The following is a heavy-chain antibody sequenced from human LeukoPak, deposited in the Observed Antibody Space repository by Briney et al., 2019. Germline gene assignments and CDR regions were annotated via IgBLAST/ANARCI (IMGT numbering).Heavy chain of an antibody. V-gene: IGHV3-33*06. Sequence: PGGSLRLSCAASGFTFSSYGMHWVRQAPGKGLEWVAVIWYDGSNKYYADSVKGRFTISRDNSKNTLYLQMNSLRAEDTAVYYCAKGVSSSSWRNKYFQHWGQGTLVTVSS. CDR2: IWYDGSNK. CDR1: GFTFSSYG. CDR3: AKGVSSSSWRNKYFQH. D-gene: IGHD6-13*01. J-gene: IGHJ1*01.